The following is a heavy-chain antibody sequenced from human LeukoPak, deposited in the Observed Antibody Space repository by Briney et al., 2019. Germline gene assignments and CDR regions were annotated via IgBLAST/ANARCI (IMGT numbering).Heavy chain of an antibody. V-gene: IGHV4-34*01. CDR2: INHRGST. CDR1: GGSFSGYY. D-gene: IGHD3-22*01. J-gene: IGHJ5*02. Sequence: SETLSLTCAVYGGSFSGYYWSWIRQPPGKGLEWIGEINHRGSTNYNPSLKSRVTILVDTSKNQFSLKLSSVTAADTAVYYCARGVGSYDSSGGDWFDPWGQGTLVTVSS. CDR3: ARGVGSYDSSGGDWFDP.